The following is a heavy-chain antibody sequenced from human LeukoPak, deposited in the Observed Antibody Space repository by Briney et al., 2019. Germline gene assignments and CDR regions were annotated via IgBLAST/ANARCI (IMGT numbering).Heavy chain of an antibody. CDR2: IYTSGST. Sequence: SQTLSLTCTVSGGSISRGSYYWSWIRQPAGKGLEWIGRIYTSGSTYYNPSLKSRVTISVDTSKNQFSLKLNSVTAADTAVYYCARAGYGDSDFDYWGQGTLVTVSS. CDR1: GGSISRGSYY. D-gene: IGHD4-17*01. CDR3: ARAGYGDSDFDY. J-gene: IGHJ4*02. V-gene: IGHV4-61*02.